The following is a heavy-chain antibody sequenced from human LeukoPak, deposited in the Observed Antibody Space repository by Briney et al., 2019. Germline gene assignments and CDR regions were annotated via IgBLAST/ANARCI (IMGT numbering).Heavy chain of an antibody. D-gene: IGHD6-19*01. Sequence: PRGSLRLSCAASGFTFSSYGMHWVRQAPGKGLEWVSRINSDGSSTSYADSVKGRFTISRDNAKNTLYLQMNSLRAEDTAVYYCARDRPTGWTGFDYWGQGTLVTVSS. CDR2: INSDGSST. V-gene: IGHV3-74*01. CDR1: GFTFSSYG. CDR3: ARDRPTGWTGFDY. J-gene: IGHJ4*02.